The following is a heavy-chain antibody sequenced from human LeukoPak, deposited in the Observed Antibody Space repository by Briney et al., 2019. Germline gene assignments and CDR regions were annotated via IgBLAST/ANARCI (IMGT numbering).Heavy chain of an antibody. CDR2: IIPIFGSA. CDR3: SRDIGRPEGGYYYLDV. J-gene: IGHJ6*03. CDR1: GVTFDSSD. V-gene: IGHV1-69*06. Sequence: SVTVSCKASGVTFDSSDINWVRQAPGQGLEWIGGIIPIFGSAIYAQKFQGRLTITADTSTSTPYMELTSLRSEDTAVYYCSRDIGRPEGGYYYLDVGGKGPTDIVSS. D-gene: IGHD1-26*01.